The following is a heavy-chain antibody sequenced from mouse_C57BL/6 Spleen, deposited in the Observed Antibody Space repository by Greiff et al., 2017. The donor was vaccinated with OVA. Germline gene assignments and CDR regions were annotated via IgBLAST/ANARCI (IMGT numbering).Heavy chain of an antibody. J-gene: IGHJ1*03. CDR3: ARVYGNYGYFDV. V-gene: IGHV5-4*01. D-gene: IGHD2-1*01. Sequence: EVQLQESGGGLVKPGGSLKLSCAASGFTFSSYAMSWVRQTPEKRLEWVATISDGGSYTYYPDNVKGRFTISRDNAKNNLYLQMSHLKSEDTAMYYCARVYGNYGYFDVWGTGTTVTVSS. CDR1: GFTFSSYA. CDR2: ISDGGSYT.